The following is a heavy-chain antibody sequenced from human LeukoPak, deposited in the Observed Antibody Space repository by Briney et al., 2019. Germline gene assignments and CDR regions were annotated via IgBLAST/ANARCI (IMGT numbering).Heavy chain of an antibody. D-gene: IGHD6-6*01. Sequence: GGSLRLSCAASGFTFSSYAMHWVRQAPGKGLEWVAVIPYDGSNKYYADSVKGRFTISRDNSKNTLYLQMNSLRAEDTAVYYCARLFQLASLYDAFDIWGQGTMVTVSS. J-gene: IGHJ3*02. CDR3: ARLFQLASLYDAFDI. CDR1: GFTFSSYA. V-gene: IGHV3-30*01. CDR2: IPYDGSNK.